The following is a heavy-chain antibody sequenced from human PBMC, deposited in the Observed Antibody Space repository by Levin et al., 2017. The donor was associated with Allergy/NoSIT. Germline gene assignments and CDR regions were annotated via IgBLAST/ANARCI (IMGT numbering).Heavy chain of an antibody. J-gene: IGHJ4*02. D-gene: IGHD3-10*01. Sequence: GGSLRLSCAASGFTFSSYSMNWVRQAPGKGLEWVAAISATSTYIYYRDSVRGRFTISRDNAKNSLYLQMDSLTVEDTAVYYCAKVGVGNDYGSGCYDYWGQGALVTVSS. CDR3: AKVGVGNDYGSGCYDY. CDR1: GFTFSSYS. CDR2: ISATSTYI. V-gene: IGHV3-21*01.